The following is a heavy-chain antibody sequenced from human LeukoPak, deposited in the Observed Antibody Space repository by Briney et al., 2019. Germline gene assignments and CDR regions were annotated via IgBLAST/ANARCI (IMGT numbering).Heavy chain of an antibody. CDR1: GGTFSSYA. J-gene: IGHJ4*02. CDR2: IIPIFGTA. Sequence: ASVKVSCKASGGTFSSYAISWVRQAPGQGLEWMGGIIPIFGTANYAQKFQGRVTITADESTSTAYMELSGLRSEDTAVYYCERDFRATFGGVMASAFDYWGQGTLVTVSS. V-gene: IGHV1-69*01. D-gene: IGHD3-16*01. CDR3: ERDFRATFGGVMASAFDY.